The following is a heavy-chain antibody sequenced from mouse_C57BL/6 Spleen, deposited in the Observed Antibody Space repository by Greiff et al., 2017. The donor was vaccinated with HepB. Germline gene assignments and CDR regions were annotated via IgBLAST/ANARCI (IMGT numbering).Heavy chain of an antibody. J-gene: IGHJ2*01. Sequence: EVMLVESGGGLVQPGGSLSLSCAASGFTFTDYYVSWVRQPPGKALEWLGFIRNKANGYTTEYSASVKGRFTISRDNSQSILYLQMNALRAEDSATYYCARYGYGSSYDYWGQGTTLTVSS. V-gene: IGHV7-3*01. CDR3: ARYGYGSSYDY. CDR1: GFTFTDYY. CDR2: IRNKANGYTT. D-gene: IGHD1-1*01.